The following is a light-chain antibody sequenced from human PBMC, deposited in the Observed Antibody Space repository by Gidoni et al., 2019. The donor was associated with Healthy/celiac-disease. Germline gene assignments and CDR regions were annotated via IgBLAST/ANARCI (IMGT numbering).Light chain of an antibody. V-gene: IGLV2-8*01. CDR2: EVS. J-gene: IGLJ2*01. Sequence: QSPLTQPPPPPRSPGPPVTLSCTGTSSDVCGYNYVSWYQQHSGKAPKLMIYEVSKRPSGVPDRFSGSKSGNTASLTVFGLQAEDEADYYCSSYAGSNNLVFGGGTKLTVL. CDR1: SSDVCGYNY. CDR3: SSYAGSNNLV.